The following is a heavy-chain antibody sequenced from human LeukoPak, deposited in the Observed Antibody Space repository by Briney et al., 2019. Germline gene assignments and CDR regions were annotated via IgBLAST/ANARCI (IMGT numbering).Heavy chain of an antibody. CDR2: ISSSSSYI. D-gene: IGHD2-2*01. J-gene: IGHJ4*02. CDR3: ARESCSSTSCVDY. Sequence: GGSLRLSCAASGFTFSSYSMNWVRQAPGKGLEWVSSISSSSSYIYCADSVKGRFTISRDNAKNSLYLQMNSLRAEDTAVYYCARESCSSTSCVDYWGQGTLVTVSS. V-gene: IGHV3-21*01. CDR1: GFTFSSYS.